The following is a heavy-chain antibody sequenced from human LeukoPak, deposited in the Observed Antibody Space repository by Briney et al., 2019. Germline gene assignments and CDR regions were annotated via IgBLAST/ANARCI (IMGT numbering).Heavy chain of an antibody. V-gene: IGHV1-69*13. CDR1: GGTFSSYA. CDR2: IIPIFGTA. D-gene: IGHD3-3*01. J-gene: IGHJ4*02. Sequence: PGASVKVSCKASGGTFSSYAISWVRQAPGQGLEWMGGIIPIFGTANYAQKFQGRVTITADESTSTAYMELSSLRSEDTAVYYCARDPNYDFWSGYLDYWGQGTLVTVSS. CDR3: ARDPNYDFWSGYLDY.